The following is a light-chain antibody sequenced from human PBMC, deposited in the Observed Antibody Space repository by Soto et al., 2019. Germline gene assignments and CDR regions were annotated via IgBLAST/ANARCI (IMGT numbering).Light chain of an antibody. CDR2: GNS. CDR1: SSNIGAGYD. V-gene: IGLV1-40*01. Sequence: QSVLTQPPSVSGAPGQRVTISCTGSSSNIGAGYDVHWYQQLPGTAPKLLIYGNSNRPSGVPDRFSGSKSGTSAYLAITGVQAEDEADYYCQSYDSSLSVWVFGGGTQLTVL. CDR3: QSYDSSLSVWV. J-gene: IGLJ3*02.